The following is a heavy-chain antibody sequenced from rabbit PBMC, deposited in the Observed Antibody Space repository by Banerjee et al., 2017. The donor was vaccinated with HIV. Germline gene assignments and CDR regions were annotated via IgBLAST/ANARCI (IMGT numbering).Heavy chain of an antibody. CDR2: INTGGTT. CDR1: GFSFSSSYY. V-gene: IGHV1S40*01. Sequence: QSLEESGGGLVQPEGSLALTCTASGFSFSSSYYMCWVRQAPGKGLEWIGAINTGGTTYYASWAKGRFTISKSSSTTVTLQMTSLTAADTATYFCAGGNAGGYAYNLWGPGTLVTVS. D-gene: IGHD6-1*01. J-gene: IGHJ4*01. CDR3: AGGNAGGYAYNL.